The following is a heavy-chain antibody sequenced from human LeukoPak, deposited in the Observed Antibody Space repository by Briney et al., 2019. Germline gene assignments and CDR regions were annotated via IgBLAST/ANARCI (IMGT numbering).Heavy chain of an antibody. J-gene: IGHJ3*02. D-gene: IGHD3-16*02. CDR1: GGSISSYY. CDR2: IYYSGST. CDR3: ARKDDYVWGSYRYGHAFDI. Sequence: SETLSLTCTVSGGSISSYYWSWIRQPPGKGLEWIGYIYYSGSTNYNPSLKSRVTISVDTSKNQFSLKLSSVTAADTAVYYCARKDDYVWGSYRYGHAFDIWGQGTMVTVSS. V-gene: IGHV4-59*12.